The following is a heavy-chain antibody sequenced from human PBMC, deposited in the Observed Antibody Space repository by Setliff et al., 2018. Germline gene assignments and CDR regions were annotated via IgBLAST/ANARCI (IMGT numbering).Heavy chain of an antibody. CDR2: INTNTGNP. CDR1: GYTFRSSA. J-gene: IGHJ6*03. D-gene: IGHD4-4*01. CDR3: ARASRFGTTVWKGDYYMDV. Sequence: ASVKVSCKASGYTFRSSAVTWVRQAPGQGLEWMGWINTNTGNPSYAQDFTGRLVFSLDTSVSTAYLQISSLKAEDSAVYYCARASRFGTTVWKGDYYMDVWGKGTTVTVSS. V-gene: IGHV7-4-1*02.